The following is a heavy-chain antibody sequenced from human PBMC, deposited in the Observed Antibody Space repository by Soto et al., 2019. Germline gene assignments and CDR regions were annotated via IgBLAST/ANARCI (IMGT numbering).Heavy chain of an antibody. CDR1: GGSFSGYY. J-gene: IGHJ6*02. CDR2: INHSGST. D-gene: IGHD3-10*01. Sequence: PSETLSLTCAVYGGSFSGYYWSWIRQRPGKGLEWIGEINHSGSTNYNPSLKSRVTISVDTSKNQFSLKLSSVTAADTAVYYCARGRGVRGVIYYYYGMDAWGQGPTVPVSS. V-gene: IGHV4-34*01. CDR3: ARGRGVRGVIYYYYGMDA.